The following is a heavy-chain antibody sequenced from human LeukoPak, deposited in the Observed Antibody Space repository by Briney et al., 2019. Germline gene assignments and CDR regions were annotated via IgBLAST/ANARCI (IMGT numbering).Heavy chain of an antibody. Sequence: ASVKVSCKASGYTFINYIINWVRQAPGQGLEWMGWISPYSGNTKYAQNLQGRVTMTTDTSTSTAYMELRSLRSDDTAVYYCTRGSYDSSDEESNYNWFDPWGQGTLVIVSS. CDR3: TRGSYDSSDEESNYNWFDP. D-gene: IGHD3-22*01. CDR2: ISPYSGNT. V-gene: IGHV1-18*01. J-gene: IGHJ5*02. CDR1: GYTFINYI.